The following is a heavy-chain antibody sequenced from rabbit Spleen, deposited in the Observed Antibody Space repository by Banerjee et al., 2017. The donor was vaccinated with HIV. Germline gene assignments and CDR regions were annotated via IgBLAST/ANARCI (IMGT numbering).Heavy chain of an antibody. D-gene: IGHD8-1*01. J-gene: IGHJ6*01. V-gene: IGHV1S45*01. CDR3: ARDSGSSFSSYGMDL. CDR2: INAVTGKA. CDR1: GFSFSNKAV. Sequence: EQLVESGGGLVQPEGSLTLTCKASGFSFSNKAVMCWVRQAPGKGLEWIACINAVTGKAVYASWAKGRFTISKTSSTTVTLQMTSLTAADTATYFCARDSGSSFSSYGMDLWGPGTLVTVS.